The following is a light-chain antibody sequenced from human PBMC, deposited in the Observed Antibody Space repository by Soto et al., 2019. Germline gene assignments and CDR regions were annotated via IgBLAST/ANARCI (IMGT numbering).Light chain of an antibody. CDR3: QQYKNYSYS. CDR2: DAS. Sequence: IQMTQSPSTVSASVGDSVTISCRASQPVNTFLAWYQQKPGGAPKVVIFDASNLVSGVPSRFSGSGFGTEFTLSITSLQPDDFATYYCQQYKNYSYSFGQGTKLEIK. V-gene: IGKV1-5*01. J-gene: IGKJ2*03. CDR1: QPVNTF.